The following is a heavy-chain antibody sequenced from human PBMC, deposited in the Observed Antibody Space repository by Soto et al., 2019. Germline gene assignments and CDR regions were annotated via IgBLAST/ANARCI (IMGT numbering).Heavy chain of an antibody. V-gene: IGHV3-30-3*01. J-gene: IGHJ6*02. Sequence: QTGGSLRLSCAASGFTYSSYAMHWVRQAPGKGLEWVAVISYDGSNKYYADSVKGRFTISRDNSKNTLYLQMNSLRAEDTAVYYCARAESGSHYRNYYYYGMDVWGQGTTVTVSS. CDR1: GFTYSSYA. CDR3: ARAESGSHYRNYYYYGMDV. D-gene: IGHD1-26*01. CDR2: ISYDGSNK.